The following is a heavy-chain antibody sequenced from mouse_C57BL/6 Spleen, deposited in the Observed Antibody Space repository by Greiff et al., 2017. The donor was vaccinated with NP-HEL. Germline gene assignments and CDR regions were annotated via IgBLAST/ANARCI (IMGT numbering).Heavy chain of an antibody. V-gene: IGHV14-4*01. CDR2: IDPENGDT. Sequence: VQLQQSGAELVRPGASVKLSCTASGFIIKDDYMHWVKQRPEQGLEWIGWIDPENGDTEYASKFQGKATITADTSSNTAYLQLSSLTSEDTAVYYCTTAQGFAYWGQGTLVTVSA. CDR3: TTAQGFAY. J-gene: IGHJ3*01. CDR1: GFIIKDDY. D-gene: IGHD3-2*02.